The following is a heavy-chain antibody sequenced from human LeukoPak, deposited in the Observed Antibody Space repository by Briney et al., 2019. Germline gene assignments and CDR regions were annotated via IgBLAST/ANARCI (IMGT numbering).Heavy chain of an antibody. CDR2: INHSGST. Sequence: PSETLSLTCAVYGGSFSGYYWSWIRQPPGKGLEWIGEINHSGSTNYNPSPKSRVTISVDTSKNQFSLKLSSVTAADTAVYYCARLRAHYDYVWGSYRYDDYWGQGTLVTVSS. CDR3: ARLRAHYDYVWGSYRYDDY. J-gene: IGHJ4*02. D-gene: IGHD3-16*02. V-gene: IGHV4-34*01. CDR1: GGSFSGYY.